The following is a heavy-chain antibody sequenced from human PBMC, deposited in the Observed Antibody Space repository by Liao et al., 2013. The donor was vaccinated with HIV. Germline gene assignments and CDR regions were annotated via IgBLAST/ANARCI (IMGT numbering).Heavy chain of an antibody. CDR3: ARATGFGNSYGGSDY. Sequence: QLQLQESGPGLVRPSETLSLTCNVSSGSISSTTHYWGWIRQPPGKGLEWIGSMFYSGSTFYNPSLRSRVTISSDMSEKQFFLTLNSVTAADTAIYYCARATGFGNSYGGSDYWGQGTLVTVSS. J-gene: IGHJ4*02. CDR2: MFYSGST. V-gene: IGHV4-39*07. D-gene: IGHD5-18*01. CDR1: SGSISSTTHY.